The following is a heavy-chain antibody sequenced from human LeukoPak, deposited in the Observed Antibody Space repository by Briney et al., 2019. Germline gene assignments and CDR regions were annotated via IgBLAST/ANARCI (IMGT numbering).Heavy chain of an antibody. CDR1: GGSISSYY. V-gene: IGHV3-7*01. CDR3: AREPDDYGDYIGGYYFDY. CDR2: IKQDGSEK. Sequence: ETLSLICTVSGGSISSYYWSWVRQAPGKGLEWVANIKQDGSEKYYVDSVKGRFTISRDNAKNSLYLQMNSLRAEDTAVYYCAREPDDYGDYIGGYYFDYWGQGTLVTVSS. J-gene: IGHJ4*02. D-gene: IGHD4-17*01.